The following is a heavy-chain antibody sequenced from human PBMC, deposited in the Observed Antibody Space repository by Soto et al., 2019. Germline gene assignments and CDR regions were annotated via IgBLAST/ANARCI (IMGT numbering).Heavy chain of an antibody. J-gene: IGHJ5*02. CDR1: GYTFTSYD. D-gene: IGHD2-2*01. CDR3: ARERETRLET. CDR2: MNPNSGNT. Sequence: QVQLVQSGAEGKKPGASVKVSCKASGYTFTSYDINWVRQATGQGLEWMGWMNPNSGNTGYAQKFEGRVTMTRNTAISTAYLEMSSMRSEDTAVYYCARERETRLETWSQGTLATVSS. V-gene: IGHV1-8*01.